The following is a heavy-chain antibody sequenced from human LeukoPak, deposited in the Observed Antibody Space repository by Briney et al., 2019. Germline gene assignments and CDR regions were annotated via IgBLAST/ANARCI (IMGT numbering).Heavy chain of an antibody. D-gene: IGHD1-1*01. CDR1: GFTISNYW. CDR2: IRQDGSDK. CDR3: AKDGRTYPY. V-gene: IGHV3-7*01. Sequence: PGGSLRLSCAASGFTISNYWMSWVRQAPGKGLEWVANIRQDGSDKYYVDSVKGRFTISKDNTKNSLYLQMNSLRVEDTAVYYCAKDGRTYPYWGQGTLVTVSS. J-gene: IGHJ4*02.